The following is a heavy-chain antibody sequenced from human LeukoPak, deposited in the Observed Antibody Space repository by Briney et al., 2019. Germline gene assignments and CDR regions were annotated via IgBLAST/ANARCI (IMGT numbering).Heavy chain of an antibody. D-gene: IGHD3-10*01. CDR1: GYTFTAHY. Sequence: GASVKVSCKASGYTFTAHYMHWVRQAPGQGLEWMGWINPNSGGVKYAQNFQDRVTMTRDTSISTAYMELIRLRSDDTAVYYCARDGYYGSGTNPPDYWGQGTLVTVSS. CDR3: ARDGYYGSGTNPPDY. CDR2: INPNSGGV. V-gene: IGHV1-2*02. J-gene: IGHJ4*02.